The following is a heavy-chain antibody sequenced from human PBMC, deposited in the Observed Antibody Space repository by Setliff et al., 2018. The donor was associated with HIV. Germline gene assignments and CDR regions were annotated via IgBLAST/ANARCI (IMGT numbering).Heavy chain of an antibody. J-gene: IGHJ3*02. CDR1: GYTFTNYY. Sequence: ASVKVSCKASGYTFTNYYIHWVRQAPGQGLEWMGLINPSGGRTNYAQKFQGRVTITTDESTSTAYMELSSLRSEDTAVYYCARDRAPNYCSGGSCYGDAFDIWGQGTMVTVSS. CDR2: INPSGGRT. D-gene: IGHD2-15*01. V-gene: IGHV1-46*01. CDR3: ARDRAPNYCSGGSCYGDAFDI.